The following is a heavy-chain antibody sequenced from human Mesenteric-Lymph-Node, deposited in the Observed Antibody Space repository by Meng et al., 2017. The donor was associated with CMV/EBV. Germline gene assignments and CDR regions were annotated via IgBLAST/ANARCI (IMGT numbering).Heavy chain of an antibody. D-gene: IGHD3-22*01. CDR3: ARDHSGYPYYYYYYGMDV. Sequence: ASVKVSCKTSGYTFTNYGVSWVRQAPGQGLEWMGWINPYNGNTNYAQNLQGRVTMTTDTSTSTAYVELRSLRSDDTAVYYCARDHSGYPYYYYYYGMDVWGQGTTVTVSS. V-gene: IGHV1-18*01. J-gene: IGHJ6*02. CDR1: GYTFTNYG. CDR2: INPYNGNT.